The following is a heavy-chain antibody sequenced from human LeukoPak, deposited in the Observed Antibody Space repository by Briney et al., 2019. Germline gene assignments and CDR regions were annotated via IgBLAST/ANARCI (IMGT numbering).Heavy chain of an antibody. D-gene: IGHD5/OR15-5a*01. CDR1: GGSISSNTYY. V-gene: IGHV4-39*01. CDR3: ATSDTVSTYNWYDP. J-gene: IGHJ5*02. Sequence: SETLSLTCTVSGGSISSNTYYWGWIRRPPGKGLEWIGNIHYSGSTYYNPSLKSRVTISVDTSKNQFSLNLSSLTAADTAVYYCATSDTVSTYNWYDPWGQGTLVTVSS. CDR2: IHYSGST.